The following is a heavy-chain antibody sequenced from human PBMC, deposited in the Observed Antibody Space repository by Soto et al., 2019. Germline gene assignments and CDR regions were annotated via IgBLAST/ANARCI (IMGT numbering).Heavy chain of an antibody. CDR1: GFTFSDHG. CDR2: VWFDGSNK. V-gene: IGHV3-33*01. CDR3: ARDRVVVTSTQDYDYAMDV. J-gene: IGHJ6*02. Sequence: PGGSLRLSCAASGFTFSDHGMHWVRQAPGKGLEWVAVVWFDGSNKDYADSVKGRFTISRDNSKNRLRLQMNNLRAEDTAVYYCARDRVVVTSTQDYDYAMDVWGQGITVTVSS. D-gene: IGHD2-21*02.